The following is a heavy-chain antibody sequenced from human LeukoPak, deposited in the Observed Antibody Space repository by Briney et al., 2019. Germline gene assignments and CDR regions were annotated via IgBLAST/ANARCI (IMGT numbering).Heavy chain of an antibody. CDR2: IIPIFGTA. CDR3: ARGTTLVTNYFDY. D-gene: IGHD5-18*01. J-gene: IGHJ4*02. Sequence: SVKVSCKASGGTFSSYAISWVRQAPGQGLEWMGGIIPIFGTANYAQKFQGRVTITADESTSTAYMELSGLRSEDTAVYYCARGTTLVTNYFDYWGQGTLVTVSS. CDR1: GGTFSSYA. V-gene: IGHV1-69*13.